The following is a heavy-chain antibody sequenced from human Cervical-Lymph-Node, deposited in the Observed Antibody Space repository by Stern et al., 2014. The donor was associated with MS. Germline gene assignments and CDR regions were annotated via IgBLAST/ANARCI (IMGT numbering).Heavy chain of an antibody. Sequence: QLVQSGAEVKKPGSSVKVSCKASGGTFSSYTISWVRQAPGQGLEWMGRIIPMFGIANYAQKFQGRVTITADKSTTTVYMELSSLRSEDTAVYYCARVADIVVVPADNGMDVWGQGTTVTVSS. V-gene: IGHV1-69*09. CDR1: GGTFSSYT. D-gene: IGHD2-2*01. CDR3: ARVADIVVVPADNGMDV. J-gene: IGHJ6*02. CDR2: IIPMFGIA.